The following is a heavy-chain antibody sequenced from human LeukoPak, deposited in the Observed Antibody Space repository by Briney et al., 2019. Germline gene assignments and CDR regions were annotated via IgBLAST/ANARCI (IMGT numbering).Heavy chain of an antibody. CDR3: AKSSSGWYEYYFDY. J-gene: IGHJ4*02. V-gene: IGHV3-23*01. Sequence: GGSLRLSCVGSGLTFSSYSMNWVRQAPGKGLEWVSAISGSGGSTYYADSVKGRFTISRDNSKNTLYLQMNSLRAEDTAVYYCAKSSSGWYEYYFDYWGQGTLVTVSS. CDR2: ISGSGGST. D-gene: IGHD6-19*01. CDR1: GLTFSSYS.